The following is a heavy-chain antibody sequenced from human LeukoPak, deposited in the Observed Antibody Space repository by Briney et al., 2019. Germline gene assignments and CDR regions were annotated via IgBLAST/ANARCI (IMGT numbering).Heavy chain of an antibody. CDR2: ISPDGTNK. CDR1: GFIFSNYR. Sequence: GRSLRLSCAASGFIFSNYRMHCVRQAPGMGLEWVAVISPDGTNKYYADSVKGRFTVSRDNSKNTLYVQMNSLRAEDTAVYYCAREYASGSYRGYFDYWGQGTLVTVSS. D-gene: IGHD3-10*01. CDR3: AREYASGSYRGYFDY. V-gene: IGHV3-30*04. J-gene: IGHJ4*02.